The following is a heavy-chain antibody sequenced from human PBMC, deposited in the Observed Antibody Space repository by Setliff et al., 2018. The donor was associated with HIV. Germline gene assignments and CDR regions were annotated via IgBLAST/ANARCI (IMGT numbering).Heavy chain of an antibody. Sequence: PSETLSLPSLVSGVPIGTTGYYWGWIRQTPGKTLEWIGSISSNGNSLYNSEKTYYNPVLKSRTTISVDTSKNHFPLKLTSVTVADTAVYFSARHWYSSPVTTWGQGTLVTVSS. CDR2: ISSNGNSLYNSEKT. V-gene: IGHV4-39*01. CDR3: ARHWYSSPVTT. CDR1: GVPIGTTGYY. J-gene: IGHJ5*02. D-gene: IGHD1-1*01.